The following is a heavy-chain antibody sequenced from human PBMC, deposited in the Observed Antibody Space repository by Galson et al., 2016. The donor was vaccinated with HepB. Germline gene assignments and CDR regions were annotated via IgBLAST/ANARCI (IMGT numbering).Heavy chain of an antibody. CDR2: INGGRGDT. CDR3: ARETSGWYLG. D-gene: IGHD6-19*01. Sequence: SVKVSCQASGYTFTSYAMDWVRQAPGQGLEWMGWINGGRGDTKYSQKFQDRVTITRDTSASTAYMEVNSRRSGDTAVYYCARETSGWYLGWGQGTLVIVSS. V-gene: IGHV1-3*01. J-gene: IGHJ4*02. CDR1: GYTFTSYA.